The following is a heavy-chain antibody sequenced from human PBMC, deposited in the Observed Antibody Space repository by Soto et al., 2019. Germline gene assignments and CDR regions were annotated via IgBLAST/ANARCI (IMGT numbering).Heavy chain of an antibody. CDR3: ARHKAARQDY. D-gene: IGHD6-6*01. CDR2: IYYSGST. J-gene: IGHJ4*02. V-gene: IGHV4-39*01. CDR1: GGSISSSSYY. Sequence: SETLSLTCTVSGGSISSSSYYWGWIRQPPGKGLEWIGSIYYSGSTYYNPSLKSRVTISVDTSKNQFSLKLSSVTAADTAVYYCARHKAARQDYWGQGTLVTVSS.